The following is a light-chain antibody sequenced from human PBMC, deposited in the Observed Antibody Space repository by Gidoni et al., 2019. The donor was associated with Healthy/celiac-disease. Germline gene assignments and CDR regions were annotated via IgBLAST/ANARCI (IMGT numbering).Light chain of an antibody. V-gene: IGLV1-40*01. CDR1: SSNIGAGYD. CDR2: GNS. CDR3: QSYDSSLSGWV. J-gene: IGLJ3*02. Sequence: VLTQPPSMSETPGQRFTNYSTGSSSNIGAGYDVHWYQQLPGTAPKLLIHGNSNRPSGAPDRFSCSKSGTAASLAITGLQAEDEAEYYCQSYDSSLSGWVFGGGTKLTVL.